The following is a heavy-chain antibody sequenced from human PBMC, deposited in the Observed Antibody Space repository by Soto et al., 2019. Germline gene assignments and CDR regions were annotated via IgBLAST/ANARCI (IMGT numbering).Heavy chain of an antibody. CDR1: GFTFSDYY. CDR2: ISSSGSTI. V-gene: IGHV3-11*01. Sequence: GGSLRLSCAASGFTFSDYYMSWIRQAPGKGLEWVSYISSSGSTIYYADSVKGRFTISRDNAKNSLYLQMNSLRAEDTAVYYCALSLDYYDSSGSPHFDYWGQGTLVTVSS. D-gene: IGHD3-22*01. J-gene: IGHJ4*02. CDR3: ALSLDYYDSSGSPHFDY.